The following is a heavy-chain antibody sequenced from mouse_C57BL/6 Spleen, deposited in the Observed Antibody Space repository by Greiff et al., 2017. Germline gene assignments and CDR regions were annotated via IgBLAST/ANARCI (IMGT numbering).Heavy chain of an antibody. V-gene: IGHV1-82*01. J-gene: IGHJ1*03. D-gene: IGHD1-1*01. Sequence: QVQLQQSGPELVKPGASVKISCKASGYAFSSSWMNWVKQRPGKGLEWIGRIYPGDGDTNYNGKFKGKATLTADKSSSTAYMQLSSLTSEDSAVYFCARRATVVATGYFDVWGTGTTVTVSS. CDR1: GYAFSSSW. CDR3: ARRATVVATGYFDV. CDR2: IYPGDGDT.